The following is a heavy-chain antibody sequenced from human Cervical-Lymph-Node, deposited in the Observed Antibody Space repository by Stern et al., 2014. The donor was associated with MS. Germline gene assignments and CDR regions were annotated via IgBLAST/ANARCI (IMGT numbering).Heavy chain of an antibody. CDR2: IRSSANNYAT. V-gene: IGHV3-73*02. J-gene: IGHJ4*02. D-gene: IGHD1-7*01. CDR3: TKPESGTTIGAY. Sequence: DVQLVESGGGLVQPGGSLKLSCAASGFTFSGSAIHWVRQASGKGLEWIGRIRSSANNYATAYGASVEGRFIISRDDSNNTAFLQMNSLKTEDTAVYYCTKPESGTTIGAYWGQGTLVTVSS. CDR1: GFTFSGSA.